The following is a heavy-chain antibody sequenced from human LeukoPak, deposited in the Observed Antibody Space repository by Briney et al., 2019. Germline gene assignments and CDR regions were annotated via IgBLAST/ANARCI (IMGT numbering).Heavy chain of an antibody. D-gene: IGHD2-2*01. CDR1: GFTFDDYA. J-gene: IGHJ5*02. Sequence: PGGSLRLSCAASGFTFDDYAMQWVRQAPGKGVEWVSGISWNSGSIGDADSVKGRFTISRDNAKNSLYLQMNSLRAEDTALYYCARGTSCGFDPWGQGTLVTVSS. V-gene: IGHV3-9*01. CDR2: ISWNSGSI. CDR3: ARGTSCGFDP.